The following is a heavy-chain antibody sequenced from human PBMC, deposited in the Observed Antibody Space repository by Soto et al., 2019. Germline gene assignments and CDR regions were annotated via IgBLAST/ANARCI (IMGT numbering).Heavy chain of an antibody. J-gene: IGHJ5*02. V-gene: IGHV4-59*08. CDR2: IYYSESA. Sequence: PSETLSLTCTVSGGSVSNYYWSWIRQSTGKGLEWIGYIYYSESANYNPSLKSRATISLDTSKNQLFLKMSSVTAADTAVSYCTRAEGSTWFFNWFDPWGQGTLVTVSS. CDR3: TRAEGSTWFFNWFDP. D-gene: IGHD6-13*01. CDR1: GGSVSNYY.